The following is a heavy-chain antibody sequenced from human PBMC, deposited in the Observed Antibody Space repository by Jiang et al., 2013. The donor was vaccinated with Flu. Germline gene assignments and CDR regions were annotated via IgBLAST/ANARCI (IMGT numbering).Heavy chain of an antibody. CDR3: AREGAMVRGVMS. CDR1: GYTFTGYY. V-gene: IGHV1-69*06. CDR2: IIPIFGTA. J-gene: IGHJ4*02. Sequence: PGASVKVSCKASGYTFTGYYMHWVRQAPGQGLEWMGGIIPIFGTANYAQKFQGRVTITADKSTSTAYMELSSLRSEDTAVYYCAREGAMVRGVMSWGQGTLVTVSS. D-gene: IGHD3-10*01.